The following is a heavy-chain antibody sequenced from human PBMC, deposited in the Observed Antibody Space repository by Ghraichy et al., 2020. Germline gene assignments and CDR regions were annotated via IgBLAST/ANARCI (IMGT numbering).Heavy chain of an antibody. CDR3: ARQSGSYYDTSGPNDY. V-gene: IGHV4-59*08. CDR2: IYYSGST. J-gene: IGHJ4*02. Sequence: SETLSLTCSVSGGSISSYYWSWIRQPPGKGLECIGYIYYSGSTNYNPSLKRRVTISVDTSKNQFSLKLSSVTAADTAVYYCARQSGSYYDTSGPNDYWGQGTLVTVSS. D-gene: IGHD3-22*01. CDR1: GGSISSYY.